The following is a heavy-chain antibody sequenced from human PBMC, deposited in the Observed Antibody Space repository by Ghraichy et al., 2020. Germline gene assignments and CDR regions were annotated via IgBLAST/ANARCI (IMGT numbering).Heavy chain of an antibody. V-gene: IGHV4-39*01. D-gene: IGHD4-11*01. CDR2: ISYSGST. J-gene: IGHJ4*02. CDR1: GGSISSSSYF. CDR3: ARQDYSHYGGRGIDY. Sequence: SETLSLTCIVSGGSISSSSYFWGWIRQPPGKGLEWIGTISYSGSTYYNPSLKGRVTTSVDTSKNQFSLKLNSMTAADTAVYYCARQDYSHYGGRGIDYWGQGTLVTVSS.